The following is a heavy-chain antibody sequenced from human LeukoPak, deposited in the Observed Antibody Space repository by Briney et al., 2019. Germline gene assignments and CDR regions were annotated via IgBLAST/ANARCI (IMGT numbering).Heavy chain of an antibody. D-gene: IGHD3-22*01. Sequence: GGSLRLSCAASGFTFSDHYMDWVRQAPGKGLEWVSAISGSGGSTYYADSVKGRFTISRDNSKNTLYLQMNSLRAEDTAVYYCAKEPAYDSSGYYFDYWGQGTLVTVSS. V-gene: IGHV3-23*01. J-gene: IGHJ4*02. CDR3: AKEPAYDSSGYYFDY. CDR2: ISGSGGST. CDR1: GFTFSDHY.